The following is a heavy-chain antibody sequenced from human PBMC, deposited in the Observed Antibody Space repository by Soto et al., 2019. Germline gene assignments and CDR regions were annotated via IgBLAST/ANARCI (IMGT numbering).Heavy chain of an antibody. V-gene: IGHV1-18*01. CDR3: ARDTHYYCSGKGP. Sequence: QVQLVQSGAEVKKPGASVKVSCKASGYTFTSYGISWVRQAPGQGLEWMGWISAYNGNTNYAQKLQGRVTMTTDTSTSTASMAQISLRADDTAVDYFARDTHYYCSGKGPWGQGTLVTVSS. CDR2: ISAYNGNT. D-gene: IGHD3-10*01. J-gene: IGHJ5*02. CDR1: GYTFTSYG.